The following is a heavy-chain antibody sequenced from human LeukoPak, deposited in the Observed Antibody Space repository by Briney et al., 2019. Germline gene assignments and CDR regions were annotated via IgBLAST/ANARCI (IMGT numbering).Heavy chain of an antibody. CDR3: AREQGYSYGYRGLYYMDV. V-gene: IGHV4-34*01. D-gene: IGHD5-18*01. Sequence: GSLRLSCAASGFTFSDYYMSWIRQSPGKGLEWIGNIYYSGSTYYNPSLKSRVTLSIDTSKNQFSLKLSSVTAADTAVYYCAREQGYSYGYRGLYYMDVWGKGTTVTVSS. CDR1: GFTFSDYY. CDR2: IYYSGST. J-gene: IGHJ6*03.